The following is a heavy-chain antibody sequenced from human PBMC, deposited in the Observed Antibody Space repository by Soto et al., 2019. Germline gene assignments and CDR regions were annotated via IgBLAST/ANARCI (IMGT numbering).Heavy chain of an antibody. CDR1: GGSISGHY. V-gene: IGHV4-59*11. J-gene: IGHJ4*02. CDR2: IFYSGNT. D-gene: IGHD6-19*01. CDR3: ARVGSSGWSPDY. Sequence: ETLSLTCTVSGGSISGHYWIWIRQSPTKGLEWIGHIFYSGNTNYNPSLKSRVILSADTSKNQFSLRLSSVTAADTAVYYCARVGSSGWSPDYWGQGILVTVS.